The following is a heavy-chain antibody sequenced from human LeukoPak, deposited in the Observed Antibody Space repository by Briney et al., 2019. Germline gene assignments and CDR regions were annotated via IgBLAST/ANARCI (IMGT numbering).Heavy chain of an antibody. CDR2: IKQDETEK. J-gene: IGHJ4*02. V-gene: IGHV3-7*01. CDR3: ARENDQGFDY. D-gene: IGHD3-16*01. CDR1: GFTFSNFW. Sequence: GGSLRLSCTASGFTFSNFWMGWVRQAPGKGLEWVANIKQDETEKFYLGSVKGRFTISRDNAKNSLYLQMNSLRAEDTAVYYCARENDQGFDYWGQGTLVTVSS.